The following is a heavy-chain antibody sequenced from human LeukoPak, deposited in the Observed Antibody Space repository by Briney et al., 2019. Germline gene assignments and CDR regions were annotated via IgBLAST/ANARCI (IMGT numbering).Heavy chain of an antibody. CDR2: IYTSGST. Sequence: PSETLSLTCTVSGDSIGSYYWSWIRQPAGKGLEWIGRIYTSGSTNYNPSLKSRVTMSVDTSKNQFSLKLSSVTAADTAVYYCARHYDFWSGYYFDYWGQGTLVTVSS. V-gene: IGHV4-4*07. D-gene: IGHD3-3*01. J-gene: IGHJ4*02. CDR1: GDSIGSYY. CDR3: ARHYDFWSGYYFDY.